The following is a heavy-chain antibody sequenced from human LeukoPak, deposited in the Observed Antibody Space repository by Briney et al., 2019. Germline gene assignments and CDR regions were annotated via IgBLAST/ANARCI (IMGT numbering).Heavy chain of an antibody. D-gene: IGHD3-22*01. J-gene: IGHJ3*02. V-gene: IGHV4-61*02. CDR2: IYTSGST. CDR1: GGTISSGSYF. CDR3: ARGGSYDSSGSRDAFDI. Sequence: SQTLSLTCTVSGGTISSGSYFWNWIRQPAGKGLEWIGRIYTSGSTDYNPSLKSRVTISLDTSKNQFSLKLSSVTAADKAVYYCARGGSYDSSGSRDAFDIWGQGTMVTVSS.